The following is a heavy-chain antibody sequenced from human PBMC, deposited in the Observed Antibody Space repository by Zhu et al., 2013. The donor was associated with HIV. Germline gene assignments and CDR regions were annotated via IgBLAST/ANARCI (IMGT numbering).Heavy chain of an antibody. CDR1: GYSVTIGYF. CDR2: IHHTGSS. V-gene: IGHV4-38-2*02. CDR3: ARVGSSSWYVPQTYYYYYMDV. J-gene: IGHJ6*03. D-gene: IGHD6-13*01. Sequence: QVQLEESGPGLVKPSETLSLTCTVSGYSVTIGYFWGWIRQPPGMGLEWIASIHHTGSSYYNPSLKSRVSISLDRSKNQFSLRLSSVTAADTAVYYCARVGSSSWYVPQTYYYYYMDVWGKGTTVTVSS.